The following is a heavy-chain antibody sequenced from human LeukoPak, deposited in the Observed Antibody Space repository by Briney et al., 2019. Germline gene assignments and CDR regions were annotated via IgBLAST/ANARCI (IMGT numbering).Heavy chain of an antibody. CDR2: ISSSGSTI. V-gene: IGHV3-48*03. CDR1: GFTFSSYE. D-gene: IGHD6-19*01. CDR3: ARNQIPGYSSGWYRNWFDP. Sequence: GSLRLSCAASGFTFSSYEMNWVRQAPGKGLEWVSYISSSGSTIYYADSVKGRFTISRDNAKNSLYLQMNSLRAEDTAVYYCARNQIPGYSSGWYRNWFDPWGQGTLVTVSS. J-gene: IGHJ5*02.